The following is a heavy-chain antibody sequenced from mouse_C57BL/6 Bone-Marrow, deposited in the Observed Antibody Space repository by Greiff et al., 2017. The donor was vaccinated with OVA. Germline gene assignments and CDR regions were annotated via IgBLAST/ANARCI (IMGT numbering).Heavy chain of an antibody. CDR2: INPSSGYT. CDR1: GYTFTSYT. CDR3: ARLSYGSSF. Sequence: VQLQESGAELARPGASVKMSCKASGYTFTSYTMHWVKQRPGQGLEWIGYINPSSGYTKYNQKFKDKATLTADKSSSTAYMQLSSLTSEDSAVYDCARLSYGSSFWGQGTTLTVSS. J-gene: IGHJ2*01. V-gene: IGHV1-4*01. D-gene: IGHD1-1*01.